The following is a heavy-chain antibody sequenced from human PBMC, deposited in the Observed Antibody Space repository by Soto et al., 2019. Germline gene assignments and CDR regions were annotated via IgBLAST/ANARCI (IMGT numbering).Heavy chain of an antibody. V-gene: IGHV5-51*01. Sequence: GESLKISCQGSGYRFTTYWIDWVRQVPGKGLEWMGSINPGDSDTRYSPSFQGQVTISADKSISTAYLQCSSLKASDTAIYYCATGGYCSGTRCYNFFDYWGQGTLVTVSS. CDR2: INPGDSDT. CDR1: GYRFTTYW. D-gene: IGHD2-2*02. J-gene: IGHJ4*02. CDR3: ATGGYCSGTRCYNFFDY.